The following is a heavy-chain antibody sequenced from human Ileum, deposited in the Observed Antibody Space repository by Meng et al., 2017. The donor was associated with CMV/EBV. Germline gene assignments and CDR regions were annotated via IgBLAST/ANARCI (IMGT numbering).Heavy chain of an antibody. J-gene: IGHJ4*02. V-gene: IGHV4-34*01. CDR2: IHPSGIT. Sequence: LQQWGEGLLKPSETLSLTCAVHGGSLRDYYWTWIRQAPGKGLEWIGEIHPSGITNYNPSLESRVTISEDPSNNQFSLRLTSLTAGDTAVYYCARGWDNNKVGVHWGQGTLVTVSS. D-gene: IGHD1/OR15-1a*01. CDR1: GGSLRDYY. CDR3: ARGWDNNKVGVH.